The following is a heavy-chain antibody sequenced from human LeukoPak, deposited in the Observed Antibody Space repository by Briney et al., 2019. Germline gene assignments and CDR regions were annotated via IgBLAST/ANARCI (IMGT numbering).Heavy chain of an antibody. Sequence: PGGSLRLSCAASGFTFSSYAMHWVRQAPGKGLEWVAVKSYDGSNKYYADSVKGRFTISRDNSKNTLYLQMNSLRAEDTAVYYCARDIVVVVAATRPGLYYYGMDVWGQGTTVTVSS. CDR1: GFTFSSYA. J-gene: IGHJ6*02. V-gene: IGHV3-30-3*01. CDR3: ARDIVVVVAATRPGLYYYGMDV. D-gene: IGHD2-15*01. CDR2: KSYDGSNK.